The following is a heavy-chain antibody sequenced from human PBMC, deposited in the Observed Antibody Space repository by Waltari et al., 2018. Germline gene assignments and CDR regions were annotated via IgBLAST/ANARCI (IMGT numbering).Heavy chain of an antibody. CDR1: GGSISSSRYY. J-gene: IGHJ5*02. Sequence: QLQLQESGPGLVKPSETLSLTCTVSGGSISSSRYYWGWMRQPPGKGLEGIGSIYYSGSTYYNPSLKSRVTISVDTSKNQFSLKLSSVTAADTAVYYCARHQDFYWFDPWGQGTLVTVSS. CDR2: IYYSGST. V-gene: IGHV4-39*01. CDR3: ARHQDFYWFDP.